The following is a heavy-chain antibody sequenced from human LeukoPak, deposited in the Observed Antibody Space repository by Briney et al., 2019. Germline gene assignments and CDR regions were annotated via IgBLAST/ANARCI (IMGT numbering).Heavy chain of an antibody. V-gene: IGHV3-23*01. CDR1: GFTFSNYG. CDR3: AKGSKEVLFTRDHCMDV. J-gene: IGHJ6*03. D-gene: IGHD3-3*01. CDR2: ISDSGGST. Sequence: HSGGSLRLSCAASGFTFSNYGMNWVRQAPGKGLEWVSSISDSGGSTYYADSVKGRFTISRDNSKNTLYLQMNSLRAEDTAVYYCAKGSKEVLFTRDHCMDVWGKGTTVTISS.